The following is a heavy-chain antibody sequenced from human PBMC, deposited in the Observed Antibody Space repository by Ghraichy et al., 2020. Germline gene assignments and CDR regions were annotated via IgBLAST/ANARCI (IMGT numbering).Heavy chain of an antibody. CDR2: ITGTDSTT. J-gene: IGHJ6*02. CDR1: GFTFSSYA. Sequence: LSLTCAASGFTFSSYAMSWVRQAPGKGLEWVSTITGTDSTTYYADSLKARFTISRDNSKNTLYLQMNSLRAEDTAVYYCAKDRQLRFLEWLFSMDVWGQGTTVTVSS. CDR3: AKDRQLRFLEWLFSMDV. D-gene: IGHD3-3*01. V-gene: IGHV3-23*01.